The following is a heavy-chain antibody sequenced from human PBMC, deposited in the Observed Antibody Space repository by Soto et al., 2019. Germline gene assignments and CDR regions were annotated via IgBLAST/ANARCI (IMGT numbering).Heavy chain of an antibody. CDR2: INHSGST. D-gene: IGHD3-10*01. CDR3: VKEYYFDY. J-gene: IGHJ4*02. Sequence: QVQLQQWGAGLLKPSETLSLTCAVYGGSFSGYYWSWIRQPPGKGLEWIGEINHSGSTNYNPSLKSRVTISVDTSKNQFSLKLSSVTAADTAVYYCVKEYYFDYWGQGTLVTVSS. V-gene: IGHV4-34*01. CDR1: GGSFSGYY.